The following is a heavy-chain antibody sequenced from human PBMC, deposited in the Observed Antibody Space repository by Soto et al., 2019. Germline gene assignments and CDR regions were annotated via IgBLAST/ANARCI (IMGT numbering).Heavy chain of an antibody. CDR1: GFSLTTRPVG. Sequence: QITLKESGPTLVKPTQTLTLTCTFSGFSLTTRPVGVGWIRQPPGQALEWLALIYWDDDKRYNPSLKTRVTITKDTSKNQVVLTMTNMDPVVTATYYCAHRQLYNGAWNEGTFDYWGQGALVTVSS. CDR2: IYWDDDK. V-gene: IGHV2-5*02. J-gene: IGHJ4*02. D-gene: IGHD1-1*01. CDR3: AHRQLYNGAWNEGTFDY.